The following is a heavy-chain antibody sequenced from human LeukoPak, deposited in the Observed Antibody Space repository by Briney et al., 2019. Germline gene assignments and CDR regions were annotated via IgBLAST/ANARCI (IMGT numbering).Heavy chain of an antibody. J-gene: IGHJ5*02. CDR2: TYYRSKWYN. CDR3: ARATTLWFGELYWFDP. CDR1: GDSVSSNSAA. V-gene: IGHV6-1*01. D-gene: IGHD3-10*01. Sequence: SQTLSLTCAISGDSVSSNSAAWNWIRQSPSRGLEWLGRTYYRSKWYNDYAVSVKSRITINPDTSKNQFSLQLNSVTPEDTAVYYCARATTLWFGELYWFDPWGQGTLVTVSS.